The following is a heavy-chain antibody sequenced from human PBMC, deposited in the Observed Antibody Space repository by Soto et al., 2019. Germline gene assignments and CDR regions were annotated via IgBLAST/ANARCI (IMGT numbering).Heavy chain of an antibody. CDR2: MSYDGSK. CDR3: ARAFTSWFGDYFFYYYGMDV. J-gene: IGHJ6*02. D-gene: IGHD4-17*01. CDR1: GFTFSSYG. V-gene: IGHV3-30*03. Sequence: QVQLVESGGGVVQPGRSLRLSCAAAGFTFSSYGMHWVRQAPGTGLEWVAVMSYDGSKYYADTVKGRFTISRDNSKNTLYLQINILRPEDTAVYYCARAFTSWFGDYFFYYYGMDVLGQGTTVTVSS.